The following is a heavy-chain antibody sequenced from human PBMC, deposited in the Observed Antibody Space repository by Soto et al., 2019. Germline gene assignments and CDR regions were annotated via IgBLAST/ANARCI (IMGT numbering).Heavy chain of an antibody. CDR3: VRVTANYYFDD. Sequence: LSLTCTVSGGSISSYYWSWIRQPPGKGLEWVGRIRKKANSYTTEDAASVRGRFTISRDDSSSSLYLQMSSLKNEDTAVYYCVRVTANYYFDDWGQGTLVTVAS. CDR1: GGSISSYY. V-gene: IGHV3-72*01. CDR2: IRKKANSYTT. J-gene: IGHJ4*02. D-gene: IGHD4-4*01.